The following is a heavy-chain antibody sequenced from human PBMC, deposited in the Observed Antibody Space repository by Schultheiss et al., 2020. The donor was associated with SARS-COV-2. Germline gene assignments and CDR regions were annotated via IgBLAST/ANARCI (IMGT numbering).Heavy chain of an antibody. Sequence: GGSLRLSCAASGFTFSTYAMHWVRQAPGKGLEWVALISYDGNYKYYADSVKGRFTISRDNSKNTLYLQMNSLRAEDTAVYYCARVWTYYDFWSGLDYWGQGTLVTVSS. CDR1: GFTFSTYA. J-gene: IGHJ4*02. V-gene: IGHV3-30*01. CDR3: ARVWTYYDFWSGLDY. CDR2: ISYDGNYK. D-gene: IGHD3-3*01.